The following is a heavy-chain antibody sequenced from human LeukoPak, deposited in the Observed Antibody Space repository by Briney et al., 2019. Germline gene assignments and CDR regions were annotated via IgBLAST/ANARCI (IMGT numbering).Heavy chain of an antibody. J-gene: IGHJ4*02. V-gene: IGHV3-21*01. CDR2: ISSSSSYI. D-gene: IGHD2-15*01. CDR3: ARDGARYCSGGSCEDY. CDR1: GFTFSSYS. Sequence: GGSLRLSCAASGFTFSSYSMNWVRQAPGKGLEWVSSISSSSSYIYYAASVKGRFTISRDNAKNSLYLQMNSLRAEDTAVYSCARDGARYCSGGSCEDYWGQGTLVTVSS.